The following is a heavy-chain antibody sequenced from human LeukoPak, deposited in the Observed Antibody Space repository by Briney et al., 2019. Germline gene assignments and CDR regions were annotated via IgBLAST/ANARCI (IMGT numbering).Heavy chain of an antibody. CDR3: ARTYYYGSGSPYDAFDI. D-gene: IGHD3-10*01. V-gene: IGHV4-34*01. CDR1: GGSFSGYY. J-gene: IGHJ3*02. Sequence: PSETLSLTCAVYGGSFSGYYWSWIRQPPGKGLEWIGEINHSGSTNYNPSLKSRVTISVDTSKNQFSLKLSSVTAADTAVYYCARTYYYGSGSPYDAFDIWGQGTMVTVSS. CDR2: INHSGST.